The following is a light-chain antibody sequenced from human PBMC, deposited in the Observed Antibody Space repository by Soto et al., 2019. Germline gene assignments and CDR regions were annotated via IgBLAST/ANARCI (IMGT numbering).Light chain of an antibody. Sequence: DIQMTQSPSYLSASVGGTVTITCRASQNIYNYLNWYQHEPGKAPKLLIYGASTLQSGVPSRFSGSGSGTDFTLTIASLQPEDYATYYCQQSSSTPLTFGPGTTVDVE. CDR2: GAS. J-gene: IGKJ3*01. CDR3: QQSSSTPLT. CDR1: QNIYNY. V-gene: IGKV1-39*01.